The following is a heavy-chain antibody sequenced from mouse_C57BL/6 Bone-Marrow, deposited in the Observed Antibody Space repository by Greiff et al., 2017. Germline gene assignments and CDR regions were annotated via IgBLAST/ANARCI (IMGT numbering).Heavy chain of an antibody. CDR2: IDPENGDT. CDR1: GFNIKDDY. D-gene: IGHD1-1*01. CDR3: TPYYYGSSYGY. Sequence: VQLQQSGAELVRPGASVKLSCTASGFNIKDDYMHWVKQRPEQGLEWIGWIDPENGDTEYASKFQGKATITADTSSNTAYLQLRSLTSEDTAVYYCTPYYYGSSYGYWGQGTTLTVSA. J-gene: IGHJ2*01. V-gene: IGHV14-4*01.